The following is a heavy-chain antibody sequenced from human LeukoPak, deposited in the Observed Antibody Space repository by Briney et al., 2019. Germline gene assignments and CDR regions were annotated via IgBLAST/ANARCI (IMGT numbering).Heavy chain of an antibody. V-gene: IGHV5-51*01. Sequence: GESLKISCKGSGYSFTSYWIGWVRQMPGKGLEWMGIIYPGDSDTRYSPSFQGQVTMSADQSINTAYLQWSSLKASDTAMYYCARRQGCSSTSCPPDSWGQGTLVTVSS. J-gene: IGHJ4*02. CDR1: GYSFTSYW. D-gene: IGHD2-2*01. CDR2: IYPGDSDT. CDR3: ARRQGCSSTSCPPDS.